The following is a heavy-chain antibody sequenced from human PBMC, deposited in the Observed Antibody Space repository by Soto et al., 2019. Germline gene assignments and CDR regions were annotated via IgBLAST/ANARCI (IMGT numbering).Heavy chain of an antibody. D-gene: IGHD3-22*01. CDR1: GRSFRGYY. CDR3: ARGRYYYDSSGYYNWFDP. V-gene: IGHV4-34*01. Sequence: SETLSLTCAVYGRSFRGYYWSWIRHPPAQSLEWIGEINHSGSTNYNPSLKSRVTISVDTSKNQFSLKLSSVTAADTAVYYCARGRYYYDSSGYYNWFDPWGQGTLVTVSS. CDR2: INHSGST. J-gene: IGHJ5*02.